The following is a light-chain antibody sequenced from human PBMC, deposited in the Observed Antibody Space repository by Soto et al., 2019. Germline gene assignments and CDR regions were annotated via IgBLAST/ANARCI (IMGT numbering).Light chain of an antibody. J-gene: IGKJ3*01. CDR3: QQYDNLPLT. CDR2: DVT. Sequence: DVQMTQSPSSLSASVGDRITITCQASQHINNYLNWYQQKPGKAPRLLIFDVTNLATGVPSRFSGSGFGTHFNFTISNLQPEDFATYYCQQYDNLPLTFGTGTRVDVK. V-gene: IGKV1-33*01. CDR1: QHINNY.